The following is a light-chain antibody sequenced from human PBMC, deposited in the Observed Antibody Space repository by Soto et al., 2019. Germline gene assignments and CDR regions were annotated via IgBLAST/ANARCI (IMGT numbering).Light chain of an antibody. CDR2: GAS. CDR3: QQYGSSGT. Sequence: MTQSPATLSVSPGDRVTLSCRASLSVSSDLAWYQQKPGQAPTLLIYGASIRATGVPARFSGSGSGTDFTLTIDSLQSEDVAVYYCQQYGSSGTFGQGTKVDIK. CDR1: LSVSSD. J-gene: IGKJ1*01. V-gene: IGKV3-15*01.